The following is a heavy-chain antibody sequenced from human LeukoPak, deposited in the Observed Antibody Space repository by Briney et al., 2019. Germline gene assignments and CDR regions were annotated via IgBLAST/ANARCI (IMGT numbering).Heavy chain of an antibody. CDR2: IYYSGST. J-gene: IGHJ4*02. CDR3: ARGLVRGVRKRPFDY. D-gene: IGHD3-10*02. CDR1: GGSISSSSYY. Sequence: SETLSLTCTVSGGSISSSSYYWGWIRQPPGKGLEWIGSIYYSGSTYYNPSLKSRVTISVDTSKNQFSLKLSSVTAADTAVYYCARGLVRGVRKRPFDYWGQGTLVTVSS. V-gene: IGHV4-39*07.